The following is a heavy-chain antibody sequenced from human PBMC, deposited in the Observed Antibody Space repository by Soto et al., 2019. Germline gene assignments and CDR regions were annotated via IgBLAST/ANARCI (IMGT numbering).Heavy chain of an antibody. D-gene: IGHD2-2*01. CDR2: ISYDGSNK. Sequence: LRLSCAASGFTFSSYAMHWVRQAPGKGLEWVAVISYDGSNKYYADSVKGRFTISRDNSKNTLYLQMNSLRAEDTAVYYCARDGAWDIVVVPAQELYYYYYYGMDVWGQGTTVTVSS. CDR1: GFTFSSYA. J-gene: IGHJ6*02. CDR3: ARDGAWDIVVVPAQELYYYYYYGMDV. V-gene: IGHV3-30-3*01.